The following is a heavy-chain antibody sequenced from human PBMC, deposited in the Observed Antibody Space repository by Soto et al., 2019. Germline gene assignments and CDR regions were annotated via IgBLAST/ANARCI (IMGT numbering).Heavy chain of an antibody. CDR1: GFTFSSYG. J-gene: IGHJ5*01. Sequence: GGSLRLSCAASGFTFSSYGMHWVRQAPGKGLEWVAVIWYDGSNKYYADSVKGRFTISRDNSKNTLYLQMNSLRAEDTAVYYCARDRVYSGGSCYSRAQRTPVTVSS. CDR3: ARDRVYSGGSCYS. D-gene: IGHD2-15*01. V-gene: IGHV3-33*01. CDR2: IWYDGSNK.